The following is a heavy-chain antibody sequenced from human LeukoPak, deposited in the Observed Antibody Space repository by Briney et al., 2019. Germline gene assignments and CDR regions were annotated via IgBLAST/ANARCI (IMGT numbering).Heavy chain of an antibody. CDR1: GYTFTYND. J-gene: IGHJ4*02. V-gene: IGHV1-8*01. CDR2: MNPGTGDT. Sequence: ASVKVSCKASGYTFTYNDVNWVRQATGQGLEWMGWMNPGTGDTGYAPRFQGRLAMTADTSIKTAYMELSGLTSDDTAVYYCAREIFGSGSYPDFWGQGTLVTVSS. CDR3: AREIFGSGSYPDF. D-gene: IGHD3-10*01.